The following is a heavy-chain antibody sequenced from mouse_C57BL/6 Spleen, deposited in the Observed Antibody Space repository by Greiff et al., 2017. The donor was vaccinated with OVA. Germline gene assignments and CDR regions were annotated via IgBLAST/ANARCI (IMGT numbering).Heavy chain of an antibody. CDR2: ISYDGSN. D-gene: IGHD1-1*01. Sequence: EVKLLESGPGLVKPSQSLSLTCSVTGYSITSGYYWNWIRQFPGNKLEWMGYISYDGSNNYNPSLKNRISITRDTSKNQFFLKLNSVTTEDTATYYCARGSSLGAMDYWGQGTSVIVSS. CDR3: ARGSSLGAMDY. J-gene: IGHJ4*01. CDR1: GYSITSGYY. V-gene: IGHV3-6*01.